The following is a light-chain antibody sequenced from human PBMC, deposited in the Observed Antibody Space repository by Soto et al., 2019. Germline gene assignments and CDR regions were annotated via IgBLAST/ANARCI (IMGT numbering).Light chain of an antibody. Sequence: EIVLTQSPATLSVSPGERATLSCRASQNINNDYLAWYQQKPGQAPRLLIYGISTRAPGVPARFSGSGSGTEFTLSITSLQSEDFAVYYCQQYASSPTFGGGTKVETK. V-gene: IGKV3-15*01. CDR2: GIS. J-gene: IGKJ4*01. CDR3: QQYASSPT. CDR1: QNINND.